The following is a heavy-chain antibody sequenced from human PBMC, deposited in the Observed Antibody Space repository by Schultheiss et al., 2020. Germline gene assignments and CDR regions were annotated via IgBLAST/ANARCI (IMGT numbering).Heavy chain of an antibody. CDR3: ARDIGVGASALGY. CDR1: GFTFSSYA. J-gene: IGHJ4*02. Sequence: GGSLRLSCAASGFTFSSYAMHWVRQAPGKGLEWVAVISYDGSNKYYADSVKGRFTISRDNAKNSLYLQMNSLRAEDTAVYYCARDIGVGASALGYWGQGTLVTVSS. V-gene: IGHV3-30*04. CDR2: ISYDGSNK. D-gene: IGHD1-26*01.